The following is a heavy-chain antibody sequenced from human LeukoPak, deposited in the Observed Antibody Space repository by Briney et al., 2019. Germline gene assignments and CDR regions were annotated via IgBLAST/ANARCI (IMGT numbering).Heavy chain of an antibody. CDR2: IYRNGNT. J-gene: IGHJ4*02. CDR3: ARDLGSQNYFDF. Sequence: SGTLSLTCAVSGGSISSNNWWSWVRQPPGKGLEWIGEIYRNGNTNYNPSLKSRVTISMDKSKNQFILTLNSVTAADTAVYYCARDLGSQNYFDFWGRGVLVTVSS. V-gene: IGHV4-4*02. D-gene: IGHD5-12*01. CDR1: GGSISSNNW.